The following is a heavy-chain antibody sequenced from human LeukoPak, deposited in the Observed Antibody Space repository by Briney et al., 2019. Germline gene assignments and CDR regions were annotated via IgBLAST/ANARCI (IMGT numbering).Heavy chain of an antibody. CDR3: ARVDTNKIPAAHTYFDY. Sequence: SVKVSCKASGGTFSSYAISWVRQAPGQGLEWMGGIIPIFGTANYAQKFQGRVTITADESTSTAYMELSSLRSEDTAVYYCARVDTNKIPAAHTYFDYWGQGTLVIVSS. J-gene: IGHJ4*02. D-gene: IGHD2-2*01. V-gene: IGHV1-69*01. CDR1: GGTFSSYA. CDR2: IIPIFGTA.